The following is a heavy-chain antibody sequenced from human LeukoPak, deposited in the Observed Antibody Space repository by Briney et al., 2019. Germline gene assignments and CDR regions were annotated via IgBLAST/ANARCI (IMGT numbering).Heavy chain of an antibody. CDR1: GGTFSSYA. CDR2: IIPIFGTA. D-gene: IGHD6-13*01. J-gene: IGHJ6*02. CDR3: ARGDSSSWPYYYYYYGMDV. V-gene: IGHV1-69*13. Sequence: ASVKVSCKASGGTFSSYAISWVRQAPGQGLEWMGGIIPIFGTANYAQKFQGRVTITADESTSTAYMELSSLRSEDTAVYYCARGDSSSWPYYYYYYGMDVWGQGTTVTVSS.